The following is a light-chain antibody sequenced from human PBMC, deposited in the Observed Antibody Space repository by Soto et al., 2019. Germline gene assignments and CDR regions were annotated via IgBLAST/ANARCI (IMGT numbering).Light chain of an antibody. CDR3: QHANSFQLT. V-gene: IGKV1-12*01. CDR1: QGIGSW. Sequence: DIQMTQSPSSVSASVGDRVTITFRASQGIGSWLGWYQQKPGKAPKLLIYAAASLQSGVPSRFRTTFSWTEFTLTISSLQPEDLATYFCQHANSFQLTLGPWAKVDIK. CDR2: AAA. J-gene: IGKJ3*01.